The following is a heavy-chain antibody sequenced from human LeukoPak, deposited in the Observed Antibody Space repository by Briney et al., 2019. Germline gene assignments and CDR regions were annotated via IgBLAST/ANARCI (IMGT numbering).Heavy chain of an antibody. Sequence: AGGSLRLSCAASGFTFSSYAMSWVRQAPGKGLEWGSAISGSGGSTYYADSVKGRFTISRDNSKNTLYLQMNSLRAEDTAVYYCAKGTGIVVPAAIPDYWGQGTLVTVSS. V-gene: IGHV3-23*01. CDR3: AKGTGIVVPAAIPDY. CDR1: GFTFSSYA. D-gene: IGHD2-2*01. J-gene: IGHJ4*02. CDR2: ISGSGGST.